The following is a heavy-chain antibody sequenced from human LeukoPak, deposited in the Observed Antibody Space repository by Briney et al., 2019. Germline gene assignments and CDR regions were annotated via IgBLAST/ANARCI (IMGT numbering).Heavy chain of an antibody. CDR2: IRSDGSNK. CDR3: AKGGLLVASFDY. CDR1: GFTFSTYG. V-gene: IGHV3-30*02. D-gene: IGHD5-12*01. J-gene: IGHJ4*02. Sequence: GGSLRLSCAASGFTFSTYGMHWVRQAPGKGLEWVAFIRSDGSNKYYPDSVKGRFTISRDNSKNTLYLQMNSLRAEDTAVYYCAKGGLLVASFDYWGQGTLVTVSS.